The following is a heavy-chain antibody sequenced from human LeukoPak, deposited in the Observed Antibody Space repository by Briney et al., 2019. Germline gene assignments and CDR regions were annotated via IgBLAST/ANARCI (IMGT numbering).Heavy chain of an antibody. V-gene: IGHV1-18*01. Sequence: ASVKVSCKASGHTFTSYGISWVRQAPGQGLEWMGWISAYNGNTNYAQKLQGRVTMTTDTSTSTAYMELRSLRSDDTAVYYCARDNRDIVVVPAVPNWFDPWGQGTLVTVSS. CDR3: ARDNRDIVVVPAVPNWFDP. D-gene: IGHD2-2*01. CDR2: ISAYNGNT. J-gene: IGHJ5*02. CDR1: GHTFTSYG.